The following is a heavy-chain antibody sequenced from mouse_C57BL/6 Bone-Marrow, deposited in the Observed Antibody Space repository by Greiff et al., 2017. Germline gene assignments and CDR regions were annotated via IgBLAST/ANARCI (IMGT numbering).Heavy chain of an antibody. D-gene: IGHD2-5*01. CDR3: STYYSNYDAMDY. J-gene: IGHJ4*01. CDR1: GYTFTSYW. CDR2: INPSSGYT. Sequence: QVQLQQSGAELAKPVASVKLSCKASGYTFTSYWMHWVKQRPGQGLEWIGDINPSSGYTKYNQKFKDKATLTADKSSSTAYMQLSSLTYEDSAVYYCSTYYSNYDAMDYWGQGTSVTVSS. V-gene: IGHV1-7*01.